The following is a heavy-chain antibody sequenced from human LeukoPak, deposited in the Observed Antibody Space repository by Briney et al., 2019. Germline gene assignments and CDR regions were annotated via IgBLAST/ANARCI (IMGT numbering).Heavy chain of an antibody. J-gene: IGHJ4*02. D-gene: IGHD1-7*01. CDR3: AKDPGTTGEPDY. Sequence: GRSLRLSCAASGFTFSSYAMHWVRQAPGKGLEWVAFIRYDGSNKYYADSVKGRFTISRDNSKNTLYLQMNSLRAEDTAVYYCAKDPGTTGEPDYWGQGTLVTVSS. V-gene: IGHV3-30*02. CDR2: IRYDGSNK. CDR1: GFTFSSYA.